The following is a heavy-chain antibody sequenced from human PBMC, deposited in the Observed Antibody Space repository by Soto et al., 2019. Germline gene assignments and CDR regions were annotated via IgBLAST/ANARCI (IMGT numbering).Heavy chain of an antibody. V-gene: IGHV4-34*01. CDR2: INHSGST. CDR3: ARDDFWSGYYSWWFDP. J-gene: IGHJ5*02. CDR1: GGSFSGYY. Sequence: PSETLSITCAVYGGSFSGYYWSWIRQPPGKGLEWIGEINHSGSTNYNPSLKSRVTISVDTSKNQFSLKLSSVTAADTAVYYCARDDFWSGYYSWWFDPWGQGTLVTVSS. D-gene: IGHD3-3*01.